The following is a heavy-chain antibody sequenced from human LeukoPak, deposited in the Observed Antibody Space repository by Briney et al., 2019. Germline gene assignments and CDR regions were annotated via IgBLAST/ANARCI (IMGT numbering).Heavy chain of an antibody. CDR1: GFTLSSSW. Sequence: GGSLRLSCAGSGFTLSSSWMHWVRQAPGKGPVWVAHVSPDGNLANYADSVKGRFIISRDNAKNTLFLQMNSLRAEDTVVYYCARDLSFSPDHWGQGTLVTVSS. CDR2: VSPDGNLA. CDR3: ARDLSFSPDH. J-gene: IGHJ4*02. V-gene: IGHV3-74*01.